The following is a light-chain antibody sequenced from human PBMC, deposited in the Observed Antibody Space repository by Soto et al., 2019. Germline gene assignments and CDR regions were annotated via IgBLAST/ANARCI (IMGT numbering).Light chain of an antibody. CDR3: QQYNTWPPYT. V-gene: IGKV3-15*01. CDR2: DGS. Sequence: DIVMTQSPGTLSVSPGERATLSCRASQSVSSNLAWYQQKPGQAPRLLIYDGSTRATGIPARFSGSGSGTDFNLSIRSLQSEDFAVYFCQQYNTWPPYTFGQRTKLEI. J-gene: IGKJ2*01. CDR1: QSVSSN.